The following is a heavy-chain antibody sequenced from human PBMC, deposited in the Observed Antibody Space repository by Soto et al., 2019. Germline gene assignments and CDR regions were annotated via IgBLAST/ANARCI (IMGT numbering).Heavy chain of an antibody. CDR1: GFAVSSSY. Sequence: EVQLVESGGGLIQTGGSLRLSCAASGFAVSSSYMTWVRQAPGKGLEWVSVIDSGGNTFYTDSVKGRFTISRDKSKNTLYLQMNSLRAEDTAVYYCARARNYGHLGYWGQGTLVTVSS. J-gene: IGHJ4*02. CDR3: ARARNYGHLGY. D-gene: IGHD3-10*01. CDR2: IDSGGNT. V-gene: IGHV3-53*01.